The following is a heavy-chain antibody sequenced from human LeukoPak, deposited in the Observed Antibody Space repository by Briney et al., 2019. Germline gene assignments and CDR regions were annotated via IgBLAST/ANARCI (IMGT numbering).Heavy chain of an antibody. J-gene: IGHJ6*02. CDR2: IIPILGIA. V-gene: IGHV1-69*04. CDR3: ARSPRYCGGDCYPSIHDCYYGMDV. CDR1: GGTFSSYA. Sequence: SVKVSCKASGGTFSSYAISWVRQAPGQGLEWMGRIIPILGIANYAQKFQGRVTITADKSTSTAYMELSSLRSEDTAVYYCARSPRYCGGDCYPSIHDCYYGMDVWGQGTTVTVSS. D-gene: IGHD2-21*02.